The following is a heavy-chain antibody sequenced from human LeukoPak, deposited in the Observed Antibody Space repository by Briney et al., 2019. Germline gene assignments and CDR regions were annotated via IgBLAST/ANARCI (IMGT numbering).Heavy chain of an antibody. CDR1: GFTFSSYA. CDR2: ISYDGSNK. V-gene: IGHV3-30-3*01. CDR3: ARDRRGYSYGYSYYYYGMDV. Sequence: PGGSLRLSCAASGFTFSSYAMHWVRQAPGKGLEWAAVISYDGSNKYYADSVKGRFTISRDNSKNTLYLQMNSLRAEDTAVYYCARDRRGYSYGYSYYYYGMDVWGQGTTVTVSS. J-gene: IGHJ6*02. D-gene: IGHD5-18*01.